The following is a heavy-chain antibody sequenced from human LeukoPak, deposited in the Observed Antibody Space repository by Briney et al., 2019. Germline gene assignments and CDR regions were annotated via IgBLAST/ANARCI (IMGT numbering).Heavy chain of an antibody. CDR1: GFTFNTYG. D-gene: IGHD6-13*01. CDR3: AKDRRLWSSSWYMVEY. J-gene: IGHJ4*02. CDR2: ITYDGRNK. V-gene: IGHV3-30*18. Sequence: PGGSLRLSCAASGFTFNTYGMHWVRQAPGKGLEWVAVITYDGRNKNYADSVKGRFTISRDNSKNTLYLQMNSLRAEDTAVYYCAKDRRLWSSSWYMVEYWGQGTLVTVSS.